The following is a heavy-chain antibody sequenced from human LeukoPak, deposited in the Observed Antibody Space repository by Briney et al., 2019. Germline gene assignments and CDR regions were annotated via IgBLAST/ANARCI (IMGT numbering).Heavy chain of an antibody. CDR2: ISTSSNTI. CDR3: ARGASY. V-gene: IGHV3-48*01. CDR1: GFTFSSYS. J-gene: IGHJ4*02. Sequence: GGSLRLSCAASGFTFSSYSMNWVRQAPGKGLEWVSYISTSSNTIYYADSVKGRFTISRDNAKNSLFLQMSSLRAEDTAVYYCARGASYWGQGTLVTVSS.